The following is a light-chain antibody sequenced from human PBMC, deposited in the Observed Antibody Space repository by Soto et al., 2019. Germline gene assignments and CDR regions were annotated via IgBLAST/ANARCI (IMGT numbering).Light chain of an antibody. J-gene: IGKJ3*01. CDR3: QHYGSSAL. CDR1: QSVSDSY. CDR2: AS. Sequence: EIGLTQSPCTLSLSPGERATLCCRASQSVSDSYLAWYQQKPGQAPRLLIYASSRSTVLPDRVSGSGSGTGFTLPMSRLEPEDFDVYYCQHYGSSALFGPGTKVDIK. V-gene: IGKV3-20*01.